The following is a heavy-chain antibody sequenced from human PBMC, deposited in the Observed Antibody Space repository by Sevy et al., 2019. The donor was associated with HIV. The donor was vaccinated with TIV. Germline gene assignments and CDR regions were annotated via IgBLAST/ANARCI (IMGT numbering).Heavy chain of an antibody. CDR1: GYCFTAYY. J-gene: IGHJ4*02. CDR2: MSPNTGDT. D-gene: IGHD4-17*01. CDR3: ARAVYGEAKDY. V-gene: IGHV1-2*02. Sequence: ASVKVSCKTSGYCFTAYYIHWVRQAPGQGLEWMGWMSPNTGDTNVAQKFQGRVTMARDTSITTAYLELSSLRSDDTAIYYCARAVYGEAKDYWGQGTLVTVSS.